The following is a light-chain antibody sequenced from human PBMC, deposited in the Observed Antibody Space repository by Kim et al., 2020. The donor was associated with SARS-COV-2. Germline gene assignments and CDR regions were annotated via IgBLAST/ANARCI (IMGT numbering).Light chain of an antibody. CDR1: QRFVNW. V-gene: IGKV1-5*03. J-gene: IGKJ2*01. CDR2: KAY. Sequence: SSSSGDPVTRNCRAIQRFVNWFAWFQQKPARAPRVLIYKAYNFETGVPSRFSGSRSETDFPLTIRNLQPEDIATYSCQQYNSFPYTFGQGTKLEI. CDR3: QQYNSFPYT.